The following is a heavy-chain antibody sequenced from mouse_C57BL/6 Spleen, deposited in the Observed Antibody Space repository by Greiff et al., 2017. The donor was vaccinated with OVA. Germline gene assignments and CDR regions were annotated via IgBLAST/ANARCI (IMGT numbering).Heavy chain of an antibody. CDR1: GFTFSDYY. D-gene: IGHD2-2*01. CDR3: ARHGYDGVDY. Sequence: EVKLEESGGGLVQPGGSLKLSCAASGFTFSDYYMYWVRQTPEKRLEWVAYISNGGGSTYYPDTVKGRFTISRDNAKNTLYLQMSRLKSEDTAMYYCARHGYDGVDYWGQGTSVTVSS. J-gene: IGHJ4*01. CDR2: ISNGGGST. V-gene: IGHV5-12*01.